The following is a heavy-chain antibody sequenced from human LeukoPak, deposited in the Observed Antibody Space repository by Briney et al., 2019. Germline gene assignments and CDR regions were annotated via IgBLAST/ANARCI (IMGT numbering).Heavy chain of an antibody. V-gene: IGHV3-23*01. Sequence: GGSLRLSCAASGFTFSSYAMSWVRQAPGKGLEWVSSITDSGGGTFYADSVKGRFTISRDNSKNTLFLQLNSLRAEDTAVYYCAKRGAGYYFDYWGQGTPVTVSS. J-gene: IGHJ4*02. D-gene: IGHD3-10*01. CDR3: AKRGAGYYFDY. CDR2: ITDSGGGT. CDR1: GFTFSSYA.